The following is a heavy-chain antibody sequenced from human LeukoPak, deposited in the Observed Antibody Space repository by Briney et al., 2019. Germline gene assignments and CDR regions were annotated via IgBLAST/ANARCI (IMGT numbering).Heavy chain of an antibody. V-gene: IGHV1-8*01. Sequence: ASVKVSCKASEYTFTSYDINWVRQATGQGLEWMGWMNPNSGNTGYAQKFQGRVTMTRNTSISTAYMELSSLRSEDTAVYYCARGTFYGDYDDYWGQGTLVTVSS. J-gene: IGHJ4*02. CDR3: ARGTFYGDYDDY. CDR1: EYTFTSYD. CDR2: MNPNSGNT. D-gene: IGHD2/OR15-2a*01.